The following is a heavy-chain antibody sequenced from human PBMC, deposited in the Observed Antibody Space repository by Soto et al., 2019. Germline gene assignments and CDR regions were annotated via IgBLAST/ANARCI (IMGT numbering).Heavy chain of an antibody. CDR2: FDPEDGET. CDR1: GYTLTELS. CDR3: ATVSGYDILTGYYMAPPYGMDV. V-gene: IGHV1-24*01. Sequence: GASVKVSCKVSGYTLTELSMHWVRQAPGKGLEWMGGFDPEDGETIYAQKFQGRVTMTEDTSTDTAYMELSSLRSEDTAVYYCATVSGYDILTGYYMAPPYGMDVWGHGTTVTVSS. J-gene: IGHJ6*02. D-gene: IGHD3-9*01.